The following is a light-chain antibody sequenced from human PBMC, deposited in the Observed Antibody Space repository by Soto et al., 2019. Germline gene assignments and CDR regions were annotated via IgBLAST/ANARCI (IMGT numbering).Light chain of an antibody. J-gene: IGLJ3*02. Sequence: QSALSQPASVSGSPGQSITIPCTGSSSDVGSNNLVSWYQQHPGKAPKVMTYEATKRPSGVSNRFSGSKSGNTASLTISGLQAEDEADYYCCSYANIYIWVFGGGTKLTVL. CDR3: CSYANIYIWV. CDR1: SSDVGSNNL. V-gene: IGLV2-23*01. CDR2: EAT.